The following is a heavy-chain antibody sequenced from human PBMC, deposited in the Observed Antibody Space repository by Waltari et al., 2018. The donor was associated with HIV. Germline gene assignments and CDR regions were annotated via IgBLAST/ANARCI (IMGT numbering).Heavy chain of an antibody. CDR2: INHSGST. CDR3: ARGGNYYRSGSYYKLDY. Sequence: QVQLQQWAAGLLKPSETLSLTCAVSGGSLSDYYWSWILQPPGKGLEWIGEINHSGSTNYNPSLNSRVTISVDTSKNQFSLKLSSVTAADTAVYYCARGGNYYRSGSYYKLDYWGQGTLVTVSS. CDR1: GGSLSDYY. V-gene: IGHV4-34*01. D-gene: IGHD3-10*01. J-gene: IGHJ4*02.